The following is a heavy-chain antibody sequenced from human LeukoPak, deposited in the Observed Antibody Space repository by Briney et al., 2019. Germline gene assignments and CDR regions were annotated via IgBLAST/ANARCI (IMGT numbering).Heavy chain of an antibody. V-gene: IGHV3-33*06. CDR2: IWYDGSDK. Sequence: GGSLRLSCAASGFTFSNYGMHWVRQAPGKGLEWVAVIWYDGSDKYYVDSVKGRFTISRDNSKNTLYVQVNSLGTEDTAAYYCAKGSYYDSSGSFYFDYWGQGTLVTVSS. D-gene: IGHD3-22*01. J-gene: IGHJ4*02. CDR1: GFTFSNYG. CDR3: AKGSYYDSSGSFYFDY.